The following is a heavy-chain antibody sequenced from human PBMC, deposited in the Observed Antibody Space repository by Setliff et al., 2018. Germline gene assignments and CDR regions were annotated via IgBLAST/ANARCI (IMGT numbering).Heavy chain of an antibody. CDR3: ARVIGGLRSHLASLDY. D-gene: IGHD4-17*01. V-gene: IGHV1-46*01. J-gene: IGHJ4*02. Sequence: ASVKVSCKASGYTFTSYYMHWVRQAPGQGLEWMGIINPSGGSTSYAQKFQGRVTMTRDTSTSTAYMELSSLRPEDTAVYYCARVIGGLRSHLASLDYWGQGTLVTVSS. CDR2: INPSGGST. CDR1: GYTFTSYY.